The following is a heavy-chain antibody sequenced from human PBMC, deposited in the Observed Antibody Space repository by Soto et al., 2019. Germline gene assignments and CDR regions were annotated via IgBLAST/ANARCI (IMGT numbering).Heavy chain of an antibody. Sequence: QVQLVQSGVEVKKPGASVKVSCKTSGYTFSNYIITWVRQAPGQGLEWMGWISAYNGNTNYALKFQDRITITTDTSTSTIYMELMSLRADDTDVYFWAKDRDHWGSYHYFDYWGQGTLVTVSS. J-gene: IGHJ4*02. CDR2: ISAYNGNT. CDR1: GYTFSNYI. D-gene: IGHD3-16*02. V-gene: IGHV1-18*01. CDR3: AKDRDHWGSYHYFDY.